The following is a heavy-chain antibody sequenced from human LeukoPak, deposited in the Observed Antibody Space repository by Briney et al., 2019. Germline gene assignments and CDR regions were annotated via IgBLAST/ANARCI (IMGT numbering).Heavy chain of an antibody. Sequence: SETLSLTCVVSGDSFSTSYWTWIRQPAGKGLEWIGRIYTSGSTNYNPSLKSRVTMSIDTSKKQFSLKLSSVTAADTAVYYCARDLGYDSSGYHYWGQGTLVTVSS. J-gene: IGHJ4*02. V-gene: IGHV4-4*07. CDR1: GDSFSTSY. CDR3: ARDLGYDSSGYHY. D-gene: IGHD3-22*01. CDR2: IYTSGST.